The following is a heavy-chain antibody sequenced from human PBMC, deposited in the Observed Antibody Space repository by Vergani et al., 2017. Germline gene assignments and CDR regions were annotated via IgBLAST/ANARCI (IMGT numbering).Heavy chain of an antibody. D-gene: IGHD1-20*01. CDR1: GFTFSSYG. CDR2: ISYDGSNK. J-gene: IGHJ4*02. CDR3: AKLLGVTGATTDFDY. Sequence: QVQLVESGGGVVQPGRSLRLSCAASGFTFSSYGMHWVRQAPGKGLEWVAVISYDGSNKYYADSVKGRFTISRDNSKNTLYLQMNSLRAEDTAVYYCAKLLGVTGATTDFDYLGQGTLVTVSS. V-gene: IGHV3-30*18.